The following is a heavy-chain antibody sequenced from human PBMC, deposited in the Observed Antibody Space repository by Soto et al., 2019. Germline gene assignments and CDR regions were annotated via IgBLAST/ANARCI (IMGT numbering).Heavy chain of an antibody. CDR1: GFSFSDHA. Sequence: PGGSLRLSCVASGFSFSDHAMHWVRQAPGRGLVWVALISPDGTNEYYTDSAKGRFSVSRDNSMNTVYLHLNSLRPDDTAMYYCARENSRIAPRLFQHWGHGTLVTVSS. CDR2: ISPDGTNE. V-gene: IGHV3-30*04. D-gene: IGHD6-6*01. J-gene: IGHJ1*01. CDR3: ARENSRIAPRLFQH.